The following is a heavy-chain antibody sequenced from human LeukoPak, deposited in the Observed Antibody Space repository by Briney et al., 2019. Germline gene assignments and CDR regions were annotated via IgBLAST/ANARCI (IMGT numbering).Heavy chain of an antibody. D-gene: IGHD2-2*01. V-gene: IGHV1-69*13. Sequence: SVKVSCKASGGTFSSYAISWVRQAPGQGLEWMGGIIPIFGTANYAQKFQGRVTITADESTSTAYMELSSLRSEDTAVYYCARESGGIVVVPAARWFHPWGQGTLVTVSS. J-gene: IGHJ5*02. CDR3: ARESGGIVVVPAARWFHP. CDR1: GGTFSSYA. CDR2: IIPIFGTA.